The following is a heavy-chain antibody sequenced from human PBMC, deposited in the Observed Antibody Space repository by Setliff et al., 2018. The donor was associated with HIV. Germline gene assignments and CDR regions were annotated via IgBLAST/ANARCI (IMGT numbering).Heavy chain of an antibody. CDR1: GFTTFNPVW. D-gene: IGHD2-2*01. V-gene: IGHV3-15*01. J-gene: IGHJ4*02. CDR3: ARIHCSSPSCYDFSFDQ. CDR2: IKSNAAGATA. Sequence: GGSLRLSCVVSGFTTFNPVWMGWVRQAPGKGLEWVGRIKSNAAGATAAYSAPVRGRFTISRDNAKNSLYLQMSSLRAEDTAVYYCARIHCSSPSCYDFSFDQWGQGTLVTVSS.